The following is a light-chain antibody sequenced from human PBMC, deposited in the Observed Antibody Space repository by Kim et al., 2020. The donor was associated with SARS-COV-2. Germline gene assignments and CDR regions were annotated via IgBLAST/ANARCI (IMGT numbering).Light chain of an antibody. J-gene: IGLJ3*02. CDR3: NCRDSNHWV. CDR2: GKN. Sequence: SGALAPTFGVECQGESLTSIYASCYSQKPGHAPVLVIYGKNNPPSGIPGRFSGSTSGNSASLTITGAQAEDEADYYCNCRDSNHWVFGGGTQLTVL. CDR1: SLTSIY. V-gene: IGLV3-19*01.